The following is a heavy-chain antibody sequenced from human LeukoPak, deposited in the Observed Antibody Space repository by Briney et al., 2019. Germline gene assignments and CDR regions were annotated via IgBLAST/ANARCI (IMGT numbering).Heavy chain of an antibody. J-gene: IGHJ6*03. Sequence: ASVKVSCKASGGTFSSYPFTWVRQAPGQGLEWMGWINPNSGGTNYAQKFQGRVTMTRDTSISTAYMELSRLRSDDTAVYYCARGIPRGYYYMDVWGKGTTVTVSS. CDR1: GGTFSSYP. V-gene: IGHV1-2*02. CDR2: INPNSGGT. CDR3: ARGIPRGYYYMDV.